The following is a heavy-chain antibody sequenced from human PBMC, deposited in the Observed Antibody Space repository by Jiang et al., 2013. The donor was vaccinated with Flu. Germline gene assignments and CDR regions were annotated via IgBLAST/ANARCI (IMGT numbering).Heavy chain of an antibody. CDR1: GGTFSSYA. Sequence: GAEVKKPGSSVKVSCKASGGTFSSYAISWVRQAPGQGLEWMGGTVPIFGTANYAQKFQGRVTITADTSTSTAYMELSSLRSDDTAVYYCASRQRTNAYSNPFDYWGQGTLVTVSS. J-gene: IGHJ4*02. D-gene: IGHD6-13*01. CDR2: TVPIFGTA. CDR3: ASRQRTNAYSNPFDY. V-gene: IGHV1-69*06.